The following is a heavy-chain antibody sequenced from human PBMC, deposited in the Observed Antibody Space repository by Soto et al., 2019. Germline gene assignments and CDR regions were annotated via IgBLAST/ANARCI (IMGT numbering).Heavy chain of an antibody. CDR1: GGSISSSSYY. CDR2: IYYSGST. Sequence: KPSETLSLTCTVSGGSISSSSYYWGWIRQPPGKGLEWIGSIYYSGSTYYNPSLKSRVTISVDTSKNQFSLKLSSVTAADTAVYYCARVDYNWNYSDVWGQGTTVTVSS. V-gene: IGHV4-39*01. D-gene: IGHD1-7*01. J-gene: IGHJ6*02. CDR3: ARVDYNWNYSDV.